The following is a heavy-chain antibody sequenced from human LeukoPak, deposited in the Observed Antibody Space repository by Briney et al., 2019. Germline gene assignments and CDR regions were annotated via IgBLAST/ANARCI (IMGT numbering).Heavy chain of an antibody. Sequence: GGSLRLSCAASGFTFSSYAMSWVRQAPGKGLEWVSAISGSGGSTYYADSVKGRFTISRDNSKNTLYLQMNSLRAEDTAVYYCAKEIMGDIVVVPAAMSSFDPWGQGTLVTVSS. V-gene: IGHV3-23*01. D-gene: IGHD2-2*01. CDR3: AKEIMGDIVVVPAAMSSFDP. CDR1: GFTFSSYA. J-gene: IGHJ5*02. CDR2: ISGSGGST.